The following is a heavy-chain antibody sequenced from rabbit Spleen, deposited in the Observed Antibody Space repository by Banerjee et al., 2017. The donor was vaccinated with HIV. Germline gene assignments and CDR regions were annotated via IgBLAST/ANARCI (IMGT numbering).Heavy chain of an antibody. CDR2: IYISSDNT. D-gene: IGHD4-1*01. CDR1: GFDLSTYYY. CDR3: ARDHYYSSDWGRYFNL. Sequence: QSLEESGGDLVKPGASLTLTCTASGFDLSTYYYLCWVRQAPGKGLEWIGCIYISSDNTAYASWVNGRFTISRSTSLNTVTLQMTSLTAADTATYFCARDHYYSSDWGRYFNLWGPGTLVTVS. V-gene: IGHV1S43*01. J-gene: IGHJ4*01.